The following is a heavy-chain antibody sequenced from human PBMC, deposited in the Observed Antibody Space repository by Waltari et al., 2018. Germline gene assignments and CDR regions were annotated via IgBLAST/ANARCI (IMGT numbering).Heavy chain of an antibody. J-gene: IGHJ4*02. V-gene: IGHV5-51*01. CDR3: ARTLAGSGSYFPDF. Sequence: EVQLVQSGAQVKKPGESLKISCKSSGYSFTSYWIGWVRQMPGKGLEWMGIIYPSDSDTRYRPSFHGQVTISADKSISTAYLQWSSLKASDTAMYYCARTLAGSGSYFPDFWGPGTQVTVSS. CDR1: GYSFTSYW. CDR2: IYPSDSDT. D-gene: IGHD3-10*01.